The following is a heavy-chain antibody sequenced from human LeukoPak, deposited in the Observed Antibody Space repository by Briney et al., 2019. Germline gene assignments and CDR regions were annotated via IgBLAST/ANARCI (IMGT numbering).Heavy chain of an antibody. V-gene: IGHV4-39*07. CDR2: IYYSGST. J-gene: IGHJ5*02. CDR1: GGSITSNSYY. CDR3: ARDPGGHNWFDP. Sequence: SETLSLTCTVSGGSITSNSYYWGWIRQPPGKGLEWIGSIYYSGSTYYNPSLKRRVTISIDTSKNQFSLKLSSVTAADTAVYYCARDPGGHNWFDPWGQGTLVTVSS. D-gene: IGHD4-23*01.